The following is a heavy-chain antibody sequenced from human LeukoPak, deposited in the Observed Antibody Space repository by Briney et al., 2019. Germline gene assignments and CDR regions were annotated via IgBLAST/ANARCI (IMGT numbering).Heavy chain of an antibody. D-gene: IGHD5-18*01. Sequence: ASVKVSCKVSGYTLTELSMHWVRQAPGKGLEWMGGFDPEDGETIYAQKFQGRVTMTEDTSTDTAYMELSSLRSEDTAVYYCATAPYSYGPEGYWGQETLVTVSS. CDR1: GYTLTELS. V-gene: IGHV1-24*01. CDR2: FDPEDGET. J-gene: IGHJ4*02. CDR3: ATAPYSYGPEGY.